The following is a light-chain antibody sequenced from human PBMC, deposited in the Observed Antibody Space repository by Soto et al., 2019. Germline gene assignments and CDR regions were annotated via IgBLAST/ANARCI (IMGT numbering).Light chain of an antibody. J-gene: IGLJ1*01. CDR2: EVS. CDR3: QSSDSRLSGSDV. V-gene: IGLV2-14*01. CDR1: SSDIGAYNY. Sequence: QSVLTQPASVSGSPGQSITISCTGSSSDIGAYNYVSWFQQYPGKAPKLIISEVSNRPSGVSNRFSGPKSGTSASLAITGLQADDEADYYCQSSDSRLSGSDVFGTGTKVTVL.